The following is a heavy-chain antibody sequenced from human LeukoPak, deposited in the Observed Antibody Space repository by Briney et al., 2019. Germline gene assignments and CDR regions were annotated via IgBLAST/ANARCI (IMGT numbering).Heavy chain of an antibody. Sequence: SLRLSCAASGFTFSSYAMSWVRQAPGKGLGWGSAISGSGGSTYYADSVKGRFTISRDNSKNTLYLQMNSLRAEDTAVYYCAKDLPTTVTTPYFDYWGQGTLVTVSS. CDR2: ISGSGGST. D-gene: IGHD4-17*01. V-gene: IGHV3-23*01. CDR3: AKDLPTTVTTPYFDY. CDR1: GFTFSSYA. J-gene: IGHJ4*02.